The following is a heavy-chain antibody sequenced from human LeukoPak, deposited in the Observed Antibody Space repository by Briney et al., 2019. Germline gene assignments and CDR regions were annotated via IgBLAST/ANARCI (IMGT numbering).Heavy chain of an antibody. CDR2: ISNDGGGT. J-gene: IGHJ5*02. D-gene: IGHD3-22*01. CDR1: GFIFNNYS. V-gene: IGHV3-23*01. Sequence: PGGSLRLSCAASGFIFNNYSLIWVRQAPGKGLEWVSAISNDGGGTNYADFVKGRFTISRDNSKNTLFLQMNSLRAEDTALYYCAKGSSGYFVDLWGQGTLVTVSS. CDR3: AKGSSGYFVDL.